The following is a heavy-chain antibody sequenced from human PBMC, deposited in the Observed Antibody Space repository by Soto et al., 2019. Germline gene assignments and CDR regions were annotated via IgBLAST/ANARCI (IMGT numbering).Heavy chain of an antibody. D-gene: IGHD6-6*01. CDR3: ARRPVTGQLVIDY. CDR1: GYSFTTYW. CDR2: MYPGDSDT. V-gene: IGHV5-51*01. Sequence: GESLKISCKASGYSFTTYWIGWVRQMPGKGLELMAIMYPGDSDTRYSPSFQGQVTISADKSISTAYLQWSSLKASDTAMYYCARRPVTGQLVIDYWGQGTLVTVSS. J-gene: IGHJ4*02.